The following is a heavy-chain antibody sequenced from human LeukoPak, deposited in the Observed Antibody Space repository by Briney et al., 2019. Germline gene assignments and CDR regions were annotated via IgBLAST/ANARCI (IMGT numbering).Heavy chain of an antibody. Sequence: GGSLRLSCAASGFTFSSYGMHWVRQAPGKGLEWVAVIWYDGSNKYYADSVKGRFTISRDNSKNTLYLQMNSLRAEATAVYYCARELVATTHFDYWGQGTLVTVSS. V-gene: IGHV3-33*01. CDR2: IWYDGSNK. CDR1: GFTFSSYG. D-gene: IGHD5-12*01. J-gene: IGHJ4*02. CDR3: ARELVATTHFDY.